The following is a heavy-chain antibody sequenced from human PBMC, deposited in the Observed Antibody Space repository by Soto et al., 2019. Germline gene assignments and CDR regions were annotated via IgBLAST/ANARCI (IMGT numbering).Heavy chain of an antibody. D-gene: IGHD3-10*02. CDR3: AKRDVPDSRSNAYFYVH. Sequence: GGSLRLSCGVSGFPFGPSTMSWVRQAPGKGLEWVSTISVSVGSTYYADSVQGRFTVSSDISDNTLFLQMTSLTAEDTAVYFCAKRDVPDSRSNAYFYVHWGRGVLVTVSS. V-gene: IGHV3-23*01. J-gene: IGHJ4*02. CDR2: ISVSVGST. CDR1: GFPFGPST.